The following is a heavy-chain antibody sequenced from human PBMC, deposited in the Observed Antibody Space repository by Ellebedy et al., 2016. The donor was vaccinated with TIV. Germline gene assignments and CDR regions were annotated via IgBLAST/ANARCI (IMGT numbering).Heavy chain of an antibody. CDR2: FDPEDGET. Sequence: ASVKVSXXASGGTFSSYAISWVRQAPGKGLEWMGGFDPEDGETIYAQKFQGRVTMTEDTSTDTAYMELSSLRSEDTAVYYCALYDFWSGYATDWFNPWGQGTLVTVSS. J-gene: IGHJ5*02. CDR1: GGTFSSYA. D-gene: IGHD3-3*01. CDR3: ALYDFWSGYATDWFNP. V-gene: IGHV1-24*01.